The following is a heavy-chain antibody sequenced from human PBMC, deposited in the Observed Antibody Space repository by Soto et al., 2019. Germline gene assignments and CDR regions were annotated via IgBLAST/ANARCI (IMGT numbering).Heavy chain of an antibody. V-gene: IGHV3-72*01. D-gene: IGHD3-22*01. CDR3: ASSYYYDSGAFDI. J-gene: IGHJ3*02. CDR1: GFTFSDHY. Sequence: GGSLRLSCAASGFTFSDHYMDWVRQAPGKGLEWVGRTRNKANSYTTEYAASVKGRFTISRDDSKNSLYLQMNSLKTEDTAVYYCASSYYYDSGAFDIWGQGTMVTVS. CDR2: TRNKANSYTT.